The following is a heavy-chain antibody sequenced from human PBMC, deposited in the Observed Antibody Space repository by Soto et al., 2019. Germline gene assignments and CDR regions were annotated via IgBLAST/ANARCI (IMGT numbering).Heavy chain of an antibody. Sequence: QVQLVESGGGVVQPGRSLRLSCVGSEFTFSSYSMHWLRQTPGKGLEWLAIISYDGKNQDYAKSLKGRFTISRDNSKNTLYLQMNSLSPEDTAVYYCAKDRYVRGGWPNFYCFDCWGQGTLVTVTS. CDR3: AKDRYVRGGWPNFYCFDC. CDR1: EFTFSSYS. V-gene: IGHV3-30*18. J-gene: IGHJ4*02. D-gene: IGHD6-19*01. CDR2: ISYDGKNQ.